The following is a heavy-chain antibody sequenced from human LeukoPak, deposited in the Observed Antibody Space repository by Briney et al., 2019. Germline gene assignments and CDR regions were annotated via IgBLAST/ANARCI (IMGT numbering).Heavy chain of an antibody. CDR1: GYTFTGYY. CDR2: INPNSGGT. J-gene: IGHJ4*02. CDR3: ASDSCGGDCYFIDY. V-gene: IGHV1-2*02. Sequence: ASVKVSCKASGYTFTGYYMHWVRQAPGQGLEWMGWINPNSGGTNYAQKFQGRVTMTRDTSISTAYMELSRLRSDDTAAYYCASDSCGGDCYFIDYWGQGTLVTVSS. D-gene: IGHD2-21*02.